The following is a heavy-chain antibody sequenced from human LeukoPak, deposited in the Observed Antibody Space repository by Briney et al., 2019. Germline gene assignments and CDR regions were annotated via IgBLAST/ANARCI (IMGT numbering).Heavy chain of an antibody. V-gene: IGHV3-23*01. CDR3: AGSFIWFGEPMRFDP. J-gene: IGHJ5*02. D-gene: IGHD3-10*01. CDR2: ISGSGGST. CDR1: GFTFSSYS. Sequence: GGSLRLSCAASGFTFSSYSMNWVRQAPGKGLEWVSAISGSGGSTYYADSVKGRFTISRDSSKNTVSLQMNSLRAEDTAVYYCAGSFIWFGEPMRFDPWGQGTLVTVSS.